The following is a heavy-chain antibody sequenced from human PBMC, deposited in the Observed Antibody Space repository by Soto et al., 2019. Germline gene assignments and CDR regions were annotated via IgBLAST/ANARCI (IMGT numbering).Heavy chain of an antibody. D-gene: IGHD3-10*01. J-gene: IGHJ6*02. CDR2: ISHSGST. V-gene: IGHV4-59*01. CDR1: GGSISDDY. CDR3: AREARGVISGMDV. Sequence: PSETLSLTCTVSGGSISDDYWSWIRQPPGKGLEWIGHISHSGSTNYNPSLKSRVTISVDTSKRQFSLKLSSVTAADTAVHYCAREARGVISGMDVWGQGTPVTVYS.